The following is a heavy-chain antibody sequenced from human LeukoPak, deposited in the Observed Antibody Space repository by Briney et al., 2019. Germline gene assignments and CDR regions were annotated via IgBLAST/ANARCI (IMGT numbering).Heavy chain of an antibody. J-gene: IGHJ4*02. D-gene: IGHD6-19*01. CDR3: AAIPTIHSSGSFFDY. CDR2: IVVGSGNT. V-gene: IGHV1-58*02. Sequence: SVKVSCKASGFTFTSSAMQWVRQARGQRLEWIGWIVVGSGNTNYAQKFQERVTITRDMSTSTAYMELSSLRSEDTAVYYCAAIPTIHSSGSFFDYWGQGTLATVSS. CDR1: GFTFTSSA.